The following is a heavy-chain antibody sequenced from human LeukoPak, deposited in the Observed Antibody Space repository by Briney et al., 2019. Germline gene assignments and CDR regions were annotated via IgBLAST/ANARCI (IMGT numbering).Heavy chain of an antibody. CDR1: GGTFSSYA. CDR3: ARVLDYYGMDV. CDR2: IIPILGTA. Sequence: ASVKVSCKASGGTFSSYAISWVRQAPGQGLEWMGGIIPILGTANYAQKFQGRVTITADESTSTAYMELSSLRSEDTAVYYCARVLDYYGMDVWGQGATVTVSS. J-gene: IGHJ6*02. V-gene: IGHV1-69*13.